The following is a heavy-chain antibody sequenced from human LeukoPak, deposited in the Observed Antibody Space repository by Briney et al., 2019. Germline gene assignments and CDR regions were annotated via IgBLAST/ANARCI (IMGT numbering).Heavy chain of an antibody. D-gene: IGHD1-14*01. Sequence: PGGSLRLSCAASGFTFSAFWMHWVRQTPGKGLVWISRVSFDGRMTNYADSVKGRFTISRDNAKNTLYLQMNTLRAEDTAIYYCTRDPRYLGLDHWGQGTLVTVSS. CDR3: TRDPRYLGLDH. V-gene: IGHV3-74*01. CDR1: GFTFSAFW. CDR2: VSFDGRMT. J-gene: IGHJ5*02.